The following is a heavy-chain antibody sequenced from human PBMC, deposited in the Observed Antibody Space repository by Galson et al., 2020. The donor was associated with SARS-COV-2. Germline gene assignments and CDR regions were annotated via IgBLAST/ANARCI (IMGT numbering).Heavy chain of an antibody. J-gene: IGHJ5*02. D-gene: IGHD3-10*01. V-gene: IGHV1-69*13. CDR3: ARGRMIRGLIFQLYFDP. CDR2: ITPPMFGKT. CDR1: GDTFSSYA. Sequence: SVKVSCKASGDTFSSYAITWVRQAPGQGLEWMGGITPPMFGKTYYAQKFLGRVTITADESTSTAYMELSSLGPEDTAVYFCARGRMIRGLIFQLYFDPWGQGTLVTISS.